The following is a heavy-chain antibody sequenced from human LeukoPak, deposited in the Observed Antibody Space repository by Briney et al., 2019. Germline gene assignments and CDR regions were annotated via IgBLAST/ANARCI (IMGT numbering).Heavy chain of an antibody. CDR1: GFTFSTSA. V-gene: IGHV3-30*01. CDR2: ISYDGSNK. CDR3: ARDFSGYCSNGVCYYFDY. J-gene: IGHJ4*02. D-gene: IGHD2-8*01. Sequence: GGSLRLSCAASGFTFSTSAMHWVRQAPGKGLEWVAVISYDGSNKYYADSVKGRFTISRDNSKNTLYLQMNSLKAEDTAVYYCARDFSGYCSNGVCYYFDYWGQGTLVTVSS.